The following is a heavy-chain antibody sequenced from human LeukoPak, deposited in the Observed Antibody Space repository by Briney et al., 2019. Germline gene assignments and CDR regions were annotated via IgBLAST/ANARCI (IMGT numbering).Heavy chain of an antibody. D-gene: IGHD3-3*01. CDR1: GYTFTGYY. CDR2: INPNSGGT. J-gene: IGHJ6*02. CDR3: ARGLEYYDSWSGNLRSYIYGMDV. V-gene: IGHV1-2*02. Sequence: ASVKVSCKASGYTFTGYYMHWVRQAPGQGLEWMGWINPNSGGTNYAQKFQGRVTMTRDTSISTAYMELSRLRSDDTAVYYCARGLEYYDSWSGNLRSYIYGMDVWGQGTTVTVSS.